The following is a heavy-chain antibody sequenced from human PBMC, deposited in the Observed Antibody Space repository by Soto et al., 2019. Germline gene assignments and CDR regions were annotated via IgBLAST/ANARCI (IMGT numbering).Heavy chain of an antibody. CDR3: ARSDGRY. CDR2: IYYSGST. CDR1: GDSISSYY. J-gene: IGHJ4*02. Sequence: SETLSLTCTVSGDSISSYYWSWIRQPPGKGLQWIGYIYYSGSTNYNPSLKSRATISVDTSKNQFSLKLSSVTAADTAVYYCARSDGRYWGQGTLVTVSS. V-gene: IGHV4-59*01.